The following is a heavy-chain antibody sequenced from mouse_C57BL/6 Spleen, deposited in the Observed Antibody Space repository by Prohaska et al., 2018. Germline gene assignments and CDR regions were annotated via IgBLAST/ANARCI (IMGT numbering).Heavy chain of an antibody. Sequence: EVKLVESEGGLVQPGSSMKLSCTASGFTFSDYYMAWVRQVPEKGLEWVANINYDGSSTYYLDSLKSRFIISRDNAKNILYLQMSSLKSEDTATYYCARRDYSNSFDYWGQGTTLTVSS. D-gene: IGHD2-5*01. J-gene: IGHJ2*01. CDR2: INYDGSST. V-gene: IGHV5-16*01. CDR3: ARRDYSNSFDY. CDR1: GFTFSDYY.